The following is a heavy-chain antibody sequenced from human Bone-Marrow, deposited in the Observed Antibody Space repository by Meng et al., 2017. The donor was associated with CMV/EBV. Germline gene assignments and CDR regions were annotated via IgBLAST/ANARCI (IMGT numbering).Heavy chain of an antibody. CDR2: ISAYNGNT. J-gene: IGHJ4*02. CDR3: ARDLFVIVVVPAAPFDY. D-gene: IGHD2-2*01. V-gene: IGHV1-18*01. Sequence: QVKLGQSGAEVKKPGASVKVSCKASGYTFTSYGISWVRQAPGQGLEWMGWISAYNGNTNYAQKLQGRVTMTTDTSTSTAYMELRSLRSDDTAVYYCARDLFVIVVVPAAPFDYWGQGTLVTVSS. CDR1: GYTFTSYG.